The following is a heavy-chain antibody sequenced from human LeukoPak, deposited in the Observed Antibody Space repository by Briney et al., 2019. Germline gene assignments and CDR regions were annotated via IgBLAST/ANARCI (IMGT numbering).Heavy chain of an antibody. Sequence: ASVKVSCKASGYTFADYYLHWVRQAPGQGLEWMGWIYPKNGGTSYAQKFQGWVTLTRDTSTGTAYMELSSLRSEDTAVYYCARDTRRYYYGSGSLPSYYFDYWGQGTLVTVSS. CDR2: IYPKNGGT. CDR3: ARDTRRYYYGSGSLPSYYFDY. J-gene: IGHJ4*02. D-gene: IGHD3-10*01. V-gene: IGHV1-2*04. CDR1: GYTFADYY.